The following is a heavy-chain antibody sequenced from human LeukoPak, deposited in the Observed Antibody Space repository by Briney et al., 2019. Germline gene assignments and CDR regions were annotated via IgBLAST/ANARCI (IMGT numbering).Heavy chain of an antibody. V-gene: IGHV1-3*01. CDR2: INAGNGNT. CDR3: ARAYVSSGYYYDFDY. J-gene: IGHJ4*02. Sequence: ASVKVSCKASGCTFTSYVMHWVRQAPGQRLEWMGWINAGNGNTKYSQKFQGRVTITRDTSASTAYMELSSLRSEDTAVYYCARAYVSSGYYYDFDYWGQGTLVTVSS. D-gene: IGHD3-22*01. CDR1: GCTFTSYV.